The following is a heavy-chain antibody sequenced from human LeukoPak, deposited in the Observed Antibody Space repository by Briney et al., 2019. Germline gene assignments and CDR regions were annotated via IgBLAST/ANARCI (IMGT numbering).Heavy chain of an antibody. J-gene: IGHJ4*02. Sequence: GGSLRLSCAASGFTFSSYGMHWVRQAPGKGLEWVAFIRFDGSNKYYADSVRGRFTISRDNSKNTLYLQMNSLRAEDTAVYYCAKDFVYCSSTSCYTFDYWGQGTLVTVSS. V-gene: IGHV3-30*02. CDR2: IRFDGSNK. D-gene: IGHD2-2*02. CDR1: GFTFSSYG. CDR3: AKDFVYCSSTSCYTFDY.